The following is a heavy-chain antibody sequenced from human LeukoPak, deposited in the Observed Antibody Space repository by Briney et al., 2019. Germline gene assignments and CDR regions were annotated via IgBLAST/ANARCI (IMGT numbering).Heavy chain of an antibody. J-gene: IGHJ4*02. CDR3: ARDLSLGAPGGFDY. CDR2: ISSSSTYI. CDR1: GFTFSSYW. V-gene: IGHV3-21*01. Sequence: GGSLRLSCGASGFTFSSYWMTWVRQAPGKGLEWVSTISSSSTYIYYADSVKGRFTISRDNAENSVYLQMDSLRGDDTAVYYCARDLSLGAPGGFDYWGQGTLVTVSS. D-gene: IGHD3-16*01.